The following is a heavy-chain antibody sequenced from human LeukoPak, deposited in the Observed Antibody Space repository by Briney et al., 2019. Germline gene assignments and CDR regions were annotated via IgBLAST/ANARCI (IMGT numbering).Heavy chain of an antibody. CDR2: IYYSGST. V-gene: IGHV4-59*11. Sequence: SESLSLTCTVSGVSISSHYWSWIRQPPGKGLEWIGYIYYSGSTNYNPSLKSRVTISEYTSKNHISPKISSVTAADTAVYDCARRVPVRNYYYYYMDGGGKGTTVTVSS. CDR3: ARRVPVRNYYYYYMDG. CDR1: GVSISSHY. J-gene: IGHJ6*03. D-gene: IGHD2-2*01.